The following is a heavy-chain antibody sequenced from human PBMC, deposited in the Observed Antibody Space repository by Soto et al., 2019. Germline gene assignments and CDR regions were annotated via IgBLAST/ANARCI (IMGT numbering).Heavy chain of an antibody. CDR2: IIPNSDKT. CDR1: GYTFTSYD. Sequence: GASVKVSCKASGYTFTSYDINWVRQATGQELEWMGRIIPNSDKTSYAQKFEGRVTITADKSTSTAYMELSSLRSEDTAVYYCARVAEMGTVTNGFYYYMDVWGKGTTVTVSS. J-gene: IGHJ6*03. D-gene: IGHD4-17*01. V-gene: IGHV1-8*01. CDR3: ARVAEMGTVTNGFYYYMDV.